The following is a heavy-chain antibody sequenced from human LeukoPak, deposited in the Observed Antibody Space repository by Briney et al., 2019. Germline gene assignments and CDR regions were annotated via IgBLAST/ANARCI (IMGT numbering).Heavy chain of an antibody. J-gene: IGHJ6*03. CDR2: ISGSGGRT. Sequence: GGSLRLSCAASGFSFSNYWMHWVRQAPGKGLEWVSAISGSGGRTYYADSVKGRFTISRDNSKNTLYLQMNSLRAEDTAVYNCAKGDFYGSGRDYYYMDVWGKGTTVTISS. CDR1: GFSFSNYW. CDR3: AKGDFYGSGRDYYYMDV. V-gene: IGHV3-23*01. D-gene: IGHD3-10*01.